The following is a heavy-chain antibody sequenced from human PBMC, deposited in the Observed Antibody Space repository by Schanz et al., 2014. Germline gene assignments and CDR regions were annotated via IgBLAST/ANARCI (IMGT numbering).Heavy chain of an antibody. CDR3: ARDDRAYYYGMDV. J-gene: IGHJ6*02. Sequence: QEQLVQSGAEVKKPGASVKVSCKASGYTFSDYYIHWVRQAPGQGLEWMGWSNPNTGGTNFAQKFQGWVTVTRDTSSSTVYMELSRVTYEDTAVYYCARDDRAYYYGMDVWGQGTTVTGAS. CDR1: GYTFSDYY. CDR2: SNPNTGGT. D-gene: IGHD3-22*01. V-gene: IGHV1-2*04.